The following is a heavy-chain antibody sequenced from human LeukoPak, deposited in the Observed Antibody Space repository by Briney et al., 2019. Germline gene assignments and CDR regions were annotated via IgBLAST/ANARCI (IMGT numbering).Heavy chain of an antibody. CDR1: GYSISSGYY. CDR3: ARSYRDGYNGGTDY. Sequence: PSETLSLTCTVSGYSISSGYYWGWIRQPPGKGLEWIGSIYHSGSTYYNPSLKSRVTISVDTSKNQFSLKLSSVTAADTAVYYCARSYRDGYNGGTDYWGQGTLVTVSS. CDR2: IYHSGST. J-gene: IGHJ4*02. V-gene: IGHV4-38-2*02. D-gene: IGHD5-24*01.